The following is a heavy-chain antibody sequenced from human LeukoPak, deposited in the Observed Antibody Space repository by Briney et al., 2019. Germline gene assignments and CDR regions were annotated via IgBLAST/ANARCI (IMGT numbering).Heavy chain of an antibody. CDR1: GGSISSYY. CDR3: ARLDTGYSYGKFDY. J-gene: IGHJ4*02. CDR2: IYYSGST. D-gene: IGHD5-18*01. V-gene: IGHV4-59*08. Sequence: SETLSLTCTVSGGSISSYYWSWIRQPPGKGLEWIGYIYYSGSTNYNPSLKSRVTISVDTSKNQFSLKLSSVTAAHTAVYYCARLDTGYSYGKFDYWGQGTLVTVSS.